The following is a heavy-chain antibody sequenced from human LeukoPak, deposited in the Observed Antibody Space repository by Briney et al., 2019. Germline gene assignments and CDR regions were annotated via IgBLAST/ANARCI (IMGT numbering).Heavy chain of an antibody. D-gene: IGHD6-13*01. CDR3: ARHFLSSSLDFYWYFDL. J-gene: IGHJ2*01. V-gene: IGHV4-59*08. Sequence: SETLSLTCTVSGGSISSYYWSWIRQPPGKGLEWIGYIYYSGSTNYNPSLKSRVTISVDTSKNQFSLKLSSVTAADTAVYYCARHFLSSSLDFYWYFDLWGRGTLVTVSS. CDR2: IYYSGST. CDR1: GGSISSYY.